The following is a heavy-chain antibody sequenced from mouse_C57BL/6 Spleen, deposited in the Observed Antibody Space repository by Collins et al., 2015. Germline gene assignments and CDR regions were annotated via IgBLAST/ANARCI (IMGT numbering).Heavy chain of an antibody. J-gene: IGHJ3*01. V-gene: IGHV2-2*01. Sequence: QVQLKQSGPGLVQPSQSLSITCTVSGFSLTSYGVHWVRQSPGKGLEWLGVIWSGGSTDYNAAFISRLSISKDNSKSQVFFKMNSLQADDTAIYYCARTNGGFPGAYWGQGTLVTVSA. CDR2: IWSGGST. CDR3: ARTNGGFPGAY. CDR1: GFSLTSYG.